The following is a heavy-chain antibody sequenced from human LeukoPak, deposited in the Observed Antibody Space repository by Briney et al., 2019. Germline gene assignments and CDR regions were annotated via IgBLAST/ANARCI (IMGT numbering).Heavy chain of an antibody. J-gene: IGHJ5*02. Sequence: SETLSLTCSVSGDSISRSNSYWSWIRQPPGKGLEWIGYIHYSGSTSYNPSLKSRVTISVDTSKNQISLKVRSATAADTAVYYCARTTEDCSSTSCYQYWFDPWGQGTLVTVSS. V-gene: IGHV4-61*01. CDR2: IHYSGST. D-gene: IGHD2-2*01. CDR3: ARTTEDCSSTSCYQYWFDP. CDR1: GDSISRSNSY.